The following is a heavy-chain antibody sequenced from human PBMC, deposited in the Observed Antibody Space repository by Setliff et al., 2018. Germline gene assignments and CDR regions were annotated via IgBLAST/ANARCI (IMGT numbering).Heavy chain of an antibody. D-gene: IGHD3-22*01. V-gene: IGHV4-38-2*01. CDR3: ARGDYYDPKYYFDY. CDR1: GYSISSGYY. CDR2: IYHSGST. Sequence: NPSETLSLTCAVSGYSISSGYYWGWIRQPPGKGLEWIGSIYHSGSTYYNPSLKSRVTISVDTSKNQFSLKLSSVTAADTAVYYCARGDYYDPKYYFDYWGQGTLVTVSS. J-gene: IGHJ4*02.